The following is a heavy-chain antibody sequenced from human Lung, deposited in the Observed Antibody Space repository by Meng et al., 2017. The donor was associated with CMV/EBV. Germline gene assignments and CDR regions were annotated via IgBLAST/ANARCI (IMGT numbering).Heavy chain of an antibody. Sequence: SXTLSLXCIVSGGSISRGDYYWSWIRQTPGKGLEWIGYIYYSGSTYYNPSLKSRVTISVDTSKNQFSLKLRSVTAADTAVYYCARVLHQDHFDYWGQG. J-gene: IGHJ4*02. CDR1: GGSISRGDYY. V-gene: IGHV4-30-4*02. CDR2: IYYSGST. CDR3: ARVLHQDHFDY.